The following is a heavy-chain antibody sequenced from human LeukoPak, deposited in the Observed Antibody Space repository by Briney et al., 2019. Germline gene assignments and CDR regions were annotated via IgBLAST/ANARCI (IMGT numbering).Heavy chain of an antibody. D-gene: IGHD4-11*01. CDR1: GFTFSSYA. CDR3: ARVNSNNFDY. CDR2: ISYDGSNK. V-gene: IGHV3-30-3*01. Sequence: PGGSLRLSCAASGFTFSSYAMYWVRQAPGKGLEWVAVISYDGSNKYHADSVKGRFTISRDNSKNTLYLQMNSLRAEDTAVYHCARVNSNNFDYWGQGTLVTVSS. J-gene: IGHJ4*02.